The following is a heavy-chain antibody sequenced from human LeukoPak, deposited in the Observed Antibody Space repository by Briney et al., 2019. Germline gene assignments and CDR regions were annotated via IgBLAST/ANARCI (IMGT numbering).Heavy chain of an antibody. D-gene: IGHD3-10*01. Sequence: PGGSLRLSCAASGFTFSSYSMNWVRQAPGKGLDWVSSISSSSSYIYYADSVKGRFTISRDNAKNSLYLQMNSLRAEDTAVYYCARGSRFGELSVWFDPWGQGTLVTVSS. V-gene: IGHV3-21*01. CDR1: GFTFSSYS. CDR2: ISSSSSYI. CDR3: ARGSRFGELSVWFDP. J-gene: IGHJ5*02.